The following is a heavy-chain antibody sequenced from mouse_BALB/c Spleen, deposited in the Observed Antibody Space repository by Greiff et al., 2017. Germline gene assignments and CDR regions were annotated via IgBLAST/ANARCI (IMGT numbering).Heavy chain of an antibody. CDR1: GFTFSSYG. CDR3: ARSVPFAY. Sequence: VQLKESGGDLVKPGGSLKLSCAASGFTFSSYGMSWVRQTPVKRLVWVATISSGGSYTYYPDSVKGRFTISRDNAKNTLYLQMSSLKSEDTAMYYCARSVPFAYWGQGTLVTVSA. D-gene: IGHD5-1*01. J-gene: IGHJ3*01. V-gene: IGHV5-6*01. CDR2: ISSGGSYT.